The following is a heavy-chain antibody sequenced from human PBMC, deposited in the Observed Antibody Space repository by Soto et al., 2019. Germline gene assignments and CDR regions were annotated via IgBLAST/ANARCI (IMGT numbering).Heavy chain of an antibody. CDR1: GYTFSSYG. CDR2: ISAYNGNT. Sequence: ASVKVSCKASGYTFSSYGISWVRQAPGQGLEWMGWISAYNGNTNYAQKLQGRVTMTTDTSTSTAYMELRSLRSDDTAVYYCARDPYSSAVGGSDPWGQGTLVTVSS. CDR3: ARDPYSSAVGGSDP. D-gene: IGHD6-25*01. V-gene: IGHV1-18*01. J-gene: IGHJ5*02.